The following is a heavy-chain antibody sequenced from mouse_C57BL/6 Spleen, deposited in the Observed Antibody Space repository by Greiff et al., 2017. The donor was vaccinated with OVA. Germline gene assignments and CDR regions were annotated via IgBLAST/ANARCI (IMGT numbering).Heavy chain of an antibody. CDR3: TRDGGDYDGMDY. J-gene: IGHJ4*01. CDR1: GFTFSSYA. V-gene: IGHV5-9-1*02. D-gene: IGHD2-4*01. CDR2: ISSGGDYI. Sequence: DVQLVESGEGLVKPGGSLKLSCAASGFTFSSYAMSWVRQTPEKRLEWVAYISSGGDYIYYADTVKGRFTISRDNARNTLYLQMSSLKSEDTAMYYCTRDGGDYDGMDYWGQGTSVTVSS.